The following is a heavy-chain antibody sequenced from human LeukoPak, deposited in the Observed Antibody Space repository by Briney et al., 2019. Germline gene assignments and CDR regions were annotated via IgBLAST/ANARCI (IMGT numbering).Heavy chain of an antibody. D-gene: IGHD5-18*01. CDR3: ARGPFRNVDIAMVASRFDP. J-gene: IGHJ5*02. Sequence: ASVKVSCKASGYTFTGYYMHWVRQAPGQGLEWMGWINPNSGGTNYAQKFQGRVTMTRDTSITTAYMELSRLTSDDTAVYYCARGPFRNVDIAMVASRFDPWGQGTLVTVSS. CDR2: INPNSGGT. CDR1: GYTFTGYY. V-gene: IGHV1-2*02.